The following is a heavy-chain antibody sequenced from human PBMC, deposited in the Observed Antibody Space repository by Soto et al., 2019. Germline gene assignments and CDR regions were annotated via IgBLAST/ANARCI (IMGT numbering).Heavy chain of an antibody. D-gene: IGHD6-6*01. V-gene: IGHV1-69*13. CDR3: ARNIAARRGNWFDP. CDR1: GGTFSSYA. J-gene: IGHJ5*02. Sequence: GASVKVSCKASGGTFSSYAISWVRQAPGQGLEWMGGIIPIFGTANYAQKFQGRVTITADESTSTAYMELSSLRSEDTAVYYCARNIAARRGNWFDPWGQGNLVTVSS. CDR2: IIPIFGTA.